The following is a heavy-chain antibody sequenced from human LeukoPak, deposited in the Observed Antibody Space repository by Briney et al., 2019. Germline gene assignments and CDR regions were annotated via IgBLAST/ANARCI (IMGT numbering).Heavy chain of an antibody. CDR3: AKEGRSSTPGY. CDR1: GFTFSTFE. J-gene: IGHJ4*02. Sequence: GGSLRVSCAASGFTFSTFEMNWVRQAPGKGLEWVSYIGPSGKSTYYTDSVKGRFTISRDNAKNSLYLQMNSLRAEDTAVYYCAKEGRSSTPGYWGQGTLVTVSS. V-gene: IGHV3-48*03. D-gene: IGHD6-6*01. CDR2: IGPSGKST.